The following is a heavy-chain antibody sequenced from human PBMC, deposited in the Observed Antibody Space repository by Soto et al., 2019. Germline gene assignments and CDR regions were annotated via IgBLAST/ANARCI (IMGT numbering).Heavy chain of an antibody. Sequence: QVQLVQSGAEVKKPGSSVKVSCKASGGTFSSYAISWVRQAPGQGLEWMGGIIPIFGTANYAQKFQGRVTITADESTSTAYMELSGLRSEDTAVYYCARVLKGYYDSSGYAFDIWGQGTMVTVSS. CDR1: GGTFSSYA. D-gene: IGHD3-22*01. CDR2: IIPIFGTA. CDR3: ARVLKGYYDSSGYAFDI. J-gene: IGHJ3*02. V-gene: IGHV1-69*01.